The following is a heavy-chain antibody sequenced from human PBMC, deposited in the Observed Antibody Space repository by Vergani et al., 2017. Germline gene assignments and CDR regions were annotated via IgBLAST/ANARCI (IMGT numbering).Heavy chain of an antibody. J-gene: IGHJ4*02. CDR3: ARVYYDILTSYYRSLDY. CDR1: GYTFTSYG. V-gene: IGHV1-18*04. D-gene: IGHD3-9*01. Sequence: QVQLVQSGAEVKKPGASVKVSCKASGYTFTSYGISWVRQAPGQGLEWMGGISAYNGNTNYAQKLQGRVTMTTDKSTSTAYMELRSLRSDDTAVYYCARVYYDILTSYYRSLDYWGQGTLVTVSS. CDR2: ISAYNGNT.